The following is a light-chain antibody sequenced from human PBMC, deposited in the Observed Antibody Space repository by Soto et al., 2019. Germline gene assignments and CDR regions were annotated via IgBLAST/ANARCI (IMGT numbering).Light chain of an antibody. J-gene: IGKJ3*01. CDR3: QESYRTPSVT. CDR2: AAS. Sequence: DIQMTQSPSSMSASVGDRVTSTWRSSQSISAYLNWYQQKPGKAPKLLIYAASSLQSGVPSRFSGSGSGTDFTLTISSLQPEDFATYYCQESYRTPSVTFGPGTKVDIK. CDR1: QSISAY. V-gene: IGKV1-39*01.